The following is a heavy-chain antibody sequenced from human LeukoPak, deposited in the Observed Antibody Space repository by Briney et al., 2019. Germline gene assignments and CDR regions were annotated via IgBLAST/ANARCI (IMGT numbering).Heavy chain of an antibody. D-gene: IGHD2-2*01. J-gene: IGHJ5*02. CDR2: TYYRSKWYN. CDR3: ARSPLDYCRSTSCYNNWFDP. CDR1: GDSVSSNSAA. Sequence: SQTLSLTCAISGDSVSSNSAAWNWIRQSPSRGLEWLGRTYYRSKWYNDYAVSVKSRITINPDTSKNQFSLQLNSVTPEDTAVYYCARSPLDYCRSTSCYNNWFDPWGQGTLVTVSS. V-gene: IGHV6-1*01.